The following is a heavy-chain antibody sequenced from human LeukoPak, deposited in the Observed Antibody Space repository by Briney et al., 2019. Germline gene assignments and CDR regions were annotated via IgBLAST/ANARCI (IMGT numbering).Heavy chain of an antibody. CDR3: ARGGGRTIFGVAFKGRSRFDP. V-gene: IGHV4-59*11. CDR2: IYYSGST. CDR1: GGSISSHY. Sequence: SETLSLTCTVSGGSISSHYWSWIRQPPGKGLERIGYIYYSGSTNYNPSLKSRVTISVDTSKNQFSLKLSSVTAADTAVYYCARGGGRTIFGVAFKGRSRFDPWGQGTLVTVSS. J-gene: IGHJ5*02. D-gene: IGHD3-3*01.